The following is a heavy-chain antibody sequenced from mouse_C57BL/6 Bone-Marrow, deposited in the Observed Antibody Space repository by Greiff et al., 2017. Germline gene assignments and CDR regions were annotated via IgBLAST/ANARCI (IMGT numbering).Heavy chain of an antibody. J-gene: IGHJ3*01. CDR3: ARSAYYSNYVSWFAY. CDR2: IDPSDSET. V-gene: IGHV1-52*01. Sequence: VQPQQPGAELVRPGSSVKLSCKASGYTFTSYRMHWVKQRPIQGLEWIGNIDPSDSETHHNQKFKDKATLTVGKSSSTAYMQLGSLTSEDSAVYYCARSAYYSNYVSWFAYWGQGTLVTVSA. D-gene: IGHD2-5*01. CDR1: GYTFTSYR.